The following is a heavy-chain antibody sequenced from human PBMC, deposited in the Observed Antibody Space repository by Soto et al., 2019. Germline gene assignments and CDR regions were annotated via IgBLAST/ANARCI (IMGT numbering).Heavy chain of an antibody. J-gene: IGHJ6*02. Sequence: QVQLVQSGAEVKKPGSSVKVSCKASGGTFSSYAISWVRQAPGQGLEWMGGIIPIFGTANYAQKFQGRVTITADESTSTAYMELSSLRSEHTAVYYCARQAKDGSGGIFYWGLYYYGMDVWGQGTTVTVSS. CDR2: IIPIFGTA. V-gene: IGHV1-69*01. CDR3: ARQAKDGSGGIFYWGLYYYGMDV. D-gene: IGHD3-10*01. CDR1: GGTFSSYA.